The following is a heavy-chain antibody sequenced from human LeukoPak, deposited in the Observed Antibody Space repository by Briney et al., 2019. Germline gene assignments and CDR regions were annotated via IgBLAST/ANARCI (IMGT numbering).Heavy chain of an antibody. CDR2: IWYDGSNK. CDR1: GFTFSSYG. V-gene: IGHV3-33*01. D-gene: IGHD6-13*01. J-gene: IGHJ4*02. Sequence: PGGSLRLSCAASGFTFSSYGMHWVRQAPGKGLEWVAVIWYDGSNKYYADSVKGRFTISRDNSKNTLYLQMNSLRAEATAVYYCARDHSSSWYDSYYFDYWGQGTLVTVSS. CDR3: ARDHSSSWYDSYYFDY.